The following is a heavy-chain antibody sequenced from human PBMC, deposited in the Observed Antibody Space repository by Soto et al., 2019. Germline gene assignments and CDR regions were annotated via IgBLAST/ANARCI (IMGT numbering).Heavy chain of an antibody. CDR1: GYTFTGYY. Sequence: ASVKVSCKASGYTFTGYYMHWVRQAPGQGLEWMGWINPNSGGTNYAQKFQGRVTMTRDTSISTAYMELSRLRFDDTAVYYCARVYPPDYYDSSGYYFGGWFDLWGQGTLVTVSS. J-gene: IGHJ5*02. V-gene: IGHV1-2*02. CDR2: INPNSGGT. CDR3: ARVYPPDYYDSSGYYFGGWFDL. D-gene: IGHD3-22*01.